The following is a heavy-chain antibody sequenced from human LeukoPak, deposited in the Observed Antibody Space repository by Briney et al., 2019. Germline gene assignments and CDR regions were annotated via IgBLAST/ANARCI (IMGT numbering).Heavy chain of an antibody. Sequence: SQTLSLTCTVSGGSISSGSYYWSWIRQPAGKGLEWIGRIYTSGSTNYNPSLKSRVTISVDTSKNQFSLKLSSVTAADTAVYYCARLFHCTNGVCYGPNTEDYWGRGTLVTVSS. D-gene: IGHD2-8*01. CDR1: GGSISSGSYY. V-gene: IGHV4-61*02. CDR2: IYTSGST. CDR3: ARLFHCTNGVCYGPNTEDY. J-gene: IGHJ4*02.